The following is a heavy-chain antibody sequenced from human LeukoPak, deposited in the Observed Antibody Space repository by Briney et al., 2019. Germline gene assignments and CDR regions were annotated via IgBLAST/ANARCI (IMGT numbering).Heavy chain of an antibody. CDR3: ASQLGGTTFH. CDR2: VYYNGIT. CDR1: GDSISNYY. V-gene: IGHV4-59*01. D-gene: IGHD1-1*01. J-gene: IGHJ4*02. Sequence: PSETLSLTCTVSGDSISNYYWSWIRQPPGKGPEWIGYVYYNGITNYNPSLKSRVSISLDTSKNQFSLKLNTVTAADTAVYYCASQLGGTTFHWGQGTLVTVSS.